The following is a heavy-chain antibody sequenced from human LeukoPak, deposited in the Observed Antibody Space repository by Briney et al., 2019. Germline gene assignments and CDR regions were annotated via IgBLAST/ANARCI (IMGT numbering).Heavy chain of an antibody. J-gene: IGHJ3*02. CDR2: ISSSSSYI. V-gene: IGHV3-21*01. CDR1: GFTFSSYS. D-gene: IGHD3-22*01. CDR3: ARPLSSGRNNAFDI. Sequence: GGSLRLSCAASGFTFSSYSMNWVRQAPGKGLEWVSSISSSSSYIYYADSVKGRFTISRDNAKNSLYLQMNSLRAEDTAVYYCARPLSSGRNNAFDIWGQGTMVTVPS.